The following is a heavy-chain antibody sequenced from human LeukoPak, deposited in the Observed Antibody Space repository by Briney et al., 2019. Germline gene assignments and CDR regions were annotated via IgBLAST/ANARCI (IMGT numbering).Heavy chain of an antibody. V-gene: IGHV4-34*01. Sequence: SETLSLTCAVYGGSFSGYYWSWIRQPPGKGLEWIGEINHSGSTNCNPSLKSRVTMSVDTSKNQFSMKLSSVTAADTAAYYCARDETTPLPGAYWGQGTLVTVSS. CDR2: INHSGST. D-gene: IGHD4-17*01. CDR1: GGSFSGYY. CDR3: ARDETTPLPGAY. J-gene: IGHJ4*02.